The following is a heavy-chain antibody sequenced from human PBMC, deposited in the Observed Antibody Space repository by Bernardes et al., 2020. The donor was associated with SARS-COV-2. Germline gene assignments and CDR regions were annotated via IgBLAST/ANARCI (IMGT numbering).Heavy chain of an antibody. J-gene: IGHJ4*02. CDR2: IYSGGDT. D-gene: IGHD2-8*02. CDR1: DFTVTTNY. Sequence: GGSLRLSCSASDFTVTTNYLSWVRQAPAKGLEWVSLIYSGGDTHYSDSVKGRFTISRDKTTNTVDLQMNSLRAEDTAVYYCAGGCCTDTNCRSPRHWGQGTLVTVSS. CDR3: AGGCCTDTNCRSPRH. V-gene: IGHV3-53*01.